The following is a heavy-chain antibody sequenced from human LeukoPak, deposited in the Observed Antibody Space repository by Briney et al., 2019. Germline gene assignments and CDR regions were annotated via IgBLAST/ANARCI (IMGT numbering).Heavy chain of an antibody. CDR3: ARHEGGLYYFDY. J-gene: IGHJ4*01. Sequence: PSETLSLTCTVSGGSISSSNYYWGWIRQSPGKGLEWIGSIYYSGSTYYNPSLKSRVTISVDTSKNQFSLKLSSVTAADTAVYYCARHEGGLYYFDYWGHGTLVTVSS. CDR2: IYYSGST. D-gene: IGHD2-15*01. CDR1: GGSISSSNYY. V-gene: IGHV4-39*01.